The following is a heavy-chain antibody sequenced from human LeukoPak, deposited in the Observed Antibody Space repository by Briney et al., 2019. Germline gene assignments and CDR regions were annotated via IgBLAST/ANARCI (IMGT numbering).Heavy chain of an antibody. CDR2: IYTSGST. J-gene: IGHJ4*02. Sequence: SETLSLTYTVSGGSISSYYWSWIRQPAGKGLEWIGRIYTSGSTNYNPSLKNRVTMSVDTSKNQFSLKLSSVTAADTAVYYCAREYSSSSWIDYWGQGTLVTVSS. D-gene: IGHD6-6*01. CDR1: GGSISSYY. CDR3: AREYSSSSWIDY. V-gene: IGHV4-4*07.